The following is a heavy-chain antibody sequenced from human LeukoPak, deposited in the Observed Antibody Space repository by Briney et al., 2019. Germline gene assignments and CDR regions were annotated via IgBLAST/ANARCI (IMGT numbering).Heavy chain of an antibody. J-gene: IGHJ6*02. D-gene: IGHD2-15*01. CDR2: IYYSGST. CDR1: GGSISSYY. Sequence: SETLSLTCTVSGGSISSYYWSWIRQPPGKGLEWIGYIYYSGSTNYNPSLKSRVTISVDTSKNQFSLKLSSVTAADTAVYYCARARPRYCSGGSCYSPIGFYGMDVWGQGTTVTVSS. V-gene: IGHV4-59*12. CDR3: ARARPRYCSGGSCYSPIGFYGMDV.